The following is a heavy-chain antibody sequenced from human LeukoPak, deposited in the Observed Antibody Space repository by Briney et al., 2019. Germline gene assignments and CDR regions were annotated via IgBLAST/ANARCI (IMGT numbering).Heavy chain of an antibody. CDR3: ARAARRYFDWSTGRGAFDI. CDR2: IYYSGST. CDR1: GGSISSGGYY. D-gene: IGHD3-9*01. V-gene: IGHV4-31*03. Sequence: SKTLSLTCTVSGGSISSGGYYWSWIRQHPGKGLEWIGYIYYSGSTYYNPSLKSRVTISVDTSKNQFSLKLSSVTAADTAVYYCARAARRYFDWSTGRGAFDIWGQGTMVTVSS. J-gene: IGHJ3*02.